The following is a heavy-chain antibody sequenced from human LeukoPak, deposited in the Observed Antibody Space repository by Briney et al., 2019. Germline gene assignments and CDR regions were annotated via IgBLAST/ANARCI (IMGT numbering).Heavy chain of an antibody. V-gene: IGHV3-48*02. Sequence: PGGSLRLSCAASGFTFSTYSMNWVRQAPGKGLEWVSYISYSSSNIYYADSVKGRFTISRDNAKNSLYLQMSSLRDEDTAAYYCVRDGGFDYWGQGILVTVSS. CDR3: VRDGGFDY. J-gene: IGHJ4*02. CDR1: GFTFSTYS. CDR2: ISYSSSNI.